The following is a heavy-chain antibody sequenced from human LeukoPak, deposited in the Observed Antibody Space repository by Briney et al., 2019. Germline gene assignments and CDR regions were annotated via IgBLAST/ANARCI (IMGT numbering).Heavy chain of an antibody. V-gene: IGHV3-48*04. Sequence: GGSLRLSCAASGFTFSSYSMNWVRQAPGKGLEWVSYISSSSTIYYADSVKGRFTISRDNAKNSLYLQMNSLRAEDTAVYYCARDGGEEYCGGDCPRALRPNDAFDIWGQGTMVTVSS. CDR3: ARDGGEEYCGGDCPRALRPNDAFDI. D-gene: IGHD2-21*02. J-gene: IGHJ3*02. CDR2: ISSSSTI. CDR1: GFTFSSYS.